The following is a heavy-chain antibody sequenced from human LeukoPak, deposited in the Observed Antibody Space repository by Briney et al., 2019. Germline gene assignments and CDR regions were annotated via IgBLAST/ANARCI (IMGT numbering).Heavy chain of an antibody. V-gene: IGHV1-18*01. Sequence: ASVKVSCKASGYTFTSYGISWVRQAPGQGLEWVGWISAYNGNTNYAQKLQGRVTMTTDTSTSTAYMELRSLRSDDTAVYYCARVRDGIIVVVPAASLDYWGRGTLVTVSS. J-gene: IGHJ4*02. CDR2: ISAYNGNT. CDR1: GYTFTSYG. D-gene: IGHD2-2*01. CDR3: ARVRDGIIVVVPAASLDY.